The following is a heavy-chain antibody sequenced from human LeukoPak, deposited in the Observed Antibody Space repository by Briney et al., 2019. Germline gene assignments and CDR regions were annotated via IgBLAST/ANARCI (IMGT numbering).Heavy chain of an antibody. CDR1: GFTFSSYA. V-gene: IGHV3-23*01. Sequence: PGGSLRLSCAASGFTFSSYAMSWVRQAPGKGLEWVSAISGSGGSTYYAGSVKGRFTISRDNAKNTLYLQMNSLRAEDTAVYYCARDLGTDYGMDVWGQGTTVTVSS. J-gene: IGHJ6*02. CDR3: ARDLGTDYGMDV. D-gene: IGHD1-7*01. CDR2: ISGSGGST.